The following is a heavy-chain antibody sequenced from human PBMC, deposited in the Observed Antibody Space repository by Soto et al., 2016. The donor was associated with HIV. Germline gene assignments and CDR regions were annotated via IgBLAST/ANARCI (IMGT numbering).Heavy chain of an antibody. D-gene: IGHD3-16*01. CDR1: GFTFSNYA. J-gene: IGHJ6*03. V-gene: IGHV3-30*18. Sequence: VQLVESGGGVVQPGRSLRLSCAASGFTFSNYAMHWVRQAPGKGLEWVAIIWYDGSQTHYADSVKGRFTISRDNSKNTVYLQMKSLRVEDTAIFYCAKDRGRGGSPGHSYYYYMDVWGKGTTVTVSS. CDR3: AKDRGRGGSPGHSYYYYMDV. CDR2: IWYDGSQT.